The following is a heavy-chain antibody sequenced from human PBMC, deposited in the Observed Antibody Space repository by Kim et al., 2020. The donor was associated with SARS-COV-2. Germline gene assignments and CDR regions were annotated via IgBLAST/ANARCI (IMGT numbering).Heavy chain of an antibody. D-gene: IGHD6-19*01. Sequence: GGSLRLSCAASGLTFSNYAMSWVRQAPGKGLEWVSAISGSTGSTYYADSVKGHFTISRDNSKNTVYLQMNSLRAEDTAVYYCAKDQGGGGWFFFDFWGQGTLVTVSS. CDR2: ISGSTGST. V-gene: IGHV3-23*01. J-gene: IGHJ4*02. CDR3: AKDQGGGGWFFFDF. CDR1: GLTFSNYA.